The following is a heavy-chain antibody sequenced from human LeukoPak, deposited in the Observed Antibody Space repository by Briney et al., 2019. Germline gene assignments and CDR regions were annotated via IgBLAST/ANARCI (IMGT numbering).Heavy chain of an antibody. CDR3: ASRPPIQFDWVAPFDY. Sequence: GGSLRLSCAASGLASSTNVMSWVRQAPGKGLEWVSSIVGRDGRTFYADSVKGRFTISSDNSKNTLFLHMNGLRAEDTAVYYCASRPPIQFDWVAPFDYWGQGTLVTVSS. D-gene: IGHD3-9*01. CDR1: GLASSTNV. CDR2: IVGRDGRT. V-gene: IGHV3-23*01. J-gene: IGHJ4*02.